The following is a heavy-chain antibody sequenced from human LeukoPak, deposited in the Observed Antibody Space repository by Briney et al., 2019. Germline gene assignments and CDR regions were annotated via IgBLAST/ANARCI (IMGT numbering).Heavy chain of an antibody. V-gene: IGHV1-2*02. J-gene: IGHJ4*02. CDR1: GYTFTDYY. CDR2: INTHSGGT. Sequence: GASVKVSCKASGYTFTDYYMHWVRQAPGQGLEWMGWINTHSGGTSYAQKFQGRVTMTGDTSISTGFMELKSLGSDDTAVYYCARSRISAPVDYWGQGTLVTVSS. D-gene: IGHD6-6*01. CDR3: ARSRISAPVDY.